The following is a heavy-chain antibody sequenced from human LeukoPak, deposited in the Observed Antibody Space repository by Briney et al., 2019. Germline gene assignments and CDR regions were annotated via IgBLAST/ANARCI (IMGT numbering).Heavy chain of an antibody. CDR3: VRGYSFGPYGMDV. CDR1: EFTFRSYA. D-gene: IGHD2-15*01. Sequence: GGSLRLSCAASEFTFRSYAMTWVRQAPGKGLEYVSAISDSGGSTYYADSVKGRFTISRDNSKNTLYLQMSSLRAEDTAVYFCVRGYSFGPYGMDVWGQGTTVTVSS. CDR2: ISDSGGST. J-gene: IGHJ6*02. V-gene: IGHV3-64D*09.